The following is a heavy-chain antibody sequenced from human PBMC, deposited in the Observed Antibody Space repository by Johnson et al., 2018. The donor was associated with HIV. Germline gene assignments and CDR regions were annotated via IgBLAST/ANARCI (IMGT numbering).Heavy chain of an antibody. CDR3: TTEVGTAGDAFDI. J-gene: IGHJ3*02. D-gene: IGHD1-26*01. V-gene: IGHV3-30*03. CDR2: ISHDGTHK. CDR1: GFTFSSYE. Sequence: QVQLVESGGGVVQPGRSLRLSCAASGFTFSSYEMHWVRQAPGKGLEWVAVISHDGTHKYYADSVKGRFTISRDNSKNTLYLQMNSLKTEDTAVYYCTTEVGTAGDAFDIWGQGTMVTVSS.